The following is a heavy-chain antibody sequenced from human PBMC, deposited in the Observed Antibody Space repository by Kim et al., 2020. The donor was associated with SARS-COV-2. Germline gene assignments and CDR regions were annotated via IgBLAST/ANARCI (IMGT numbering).Heavy chain of an antibody. CDR2: ISGSGSTI. Sequence: GGSLRLSCAASGFTFSSYEMNWVRQAPGKGLEWVAYISGSGSTIYYADSVKGRFTISRDNAKNSLYLQMNSLRAEDTAVYYCARESGSYRYYYYYGMDVWGQGTTVTVSS. CDR1: GFTFSSYE. D-gene: IGHD1-26*01. J-gene: IGHJ6*02. CDR3: ARESGSYRYYYYYGMDV. V-gene: IGHV3-48*03.